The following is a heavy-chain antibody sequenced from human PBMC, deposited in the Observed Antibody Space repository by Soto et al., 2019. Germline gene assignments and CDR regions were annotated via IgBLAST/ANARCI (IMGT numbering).Heavy chain of an antibody. D-gene: IGHD7-27*01. V-gene: IGHV4-59*08. CDR2: INYSGST. Sequence: SETLSLTCTVSGGSISSYYWSWIRQPPGKGLEWIGYINYSGSTNYNPSLKSRVTISVDTSKNQFSLKLSSVTAADTAVYYCAKNWNWGSLVHWGQGTLVTVSS. CDR1: GGSISSYY. J-gene: IGHJ4*02. CDR3: AKNWNWGSLVH.